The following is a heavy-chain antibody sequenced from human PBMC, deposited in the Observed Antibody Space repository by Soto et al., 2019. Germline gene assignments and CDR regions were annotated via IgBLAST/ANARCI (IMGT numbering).Heavy chain of an antibody. J-gene: IGHJ4*02. V-gene: IGHV3-30-3*01. CDR1: GFTFSSYA. Sequence: QVQLVESGGGVVQPGRSLRLSCAASGFTFSSYAMHWVRQAPGKGLEWVAVISYDGSNKYYADFVKGRFTISRDNSKNTLYLQKNSLRAEDTAVYYCAREKALKPFDYWGQGTLVTVSS. CDR2: ISYDGSNK. CDR3: AREKALKPFDY.